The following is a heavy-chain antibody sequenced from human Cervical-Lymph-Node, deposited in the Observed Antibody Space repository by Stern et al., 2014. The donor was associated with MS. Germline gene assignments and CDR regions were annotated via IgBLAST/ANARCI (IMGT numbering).Heavy chain of an antibody. D-gene: IGHD3-3*01. V-gene: IGHV1-2*02. CDR2: INPNRGGT. Sequence: VQLVESGAEATAPGASMKVSCRASGYIFTDYYLHWVRQAPGQGLEWLGWINPNRGGTNYAQNFQGRVTMTRDTSISTAYMELRWLGYADTAVYYCARGSGTAYDLRGDYWGQGTLVTVSS. CDR3: ARGSGTAYDLRGDY. CDR1: GYIFTDYY. J-gene: IGHJ4*01.